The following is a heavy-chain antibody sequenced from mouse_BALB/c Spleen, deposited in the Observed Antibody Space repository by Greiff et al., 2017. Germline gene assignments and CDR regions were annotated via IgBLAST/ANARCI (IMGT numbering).Heavy chain of an antibody. Sequence: EVQLVESGGGLVQPGGSMKLSCVASGFTFSNYWMNWVRQSPEKGLEWVAEIRLKSNNYATHYAESVKGRFTISRDDSKSSVYLQMNNLRAEDTGIYYCTRPNLLLSAWFAYWGQGTLVTVSA. CDR1: GFTFSNYW. J-gene: IGHJ3*01. CDR3: TRPNLLLSAWFAY. D-gene: IGHD1-1*01. CDR2: IRLKSNNYAT. V-gene: IGHV6-6*02.